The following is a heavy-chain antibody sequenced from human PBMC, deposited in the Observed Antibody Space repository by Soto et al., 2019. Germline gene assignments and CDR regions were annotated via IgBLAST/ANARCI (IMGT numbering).Heavy chain of an antibody. Sequence: GESLKISCKGSGYSFTSYWIGWVRQMPGKGLEWMGIIYPGDSDTRYSPSFKGQVTISADKSISTAYLQWSSLKASDTAMYYCARQEGVKDYYYYGMDVWGQGTTVTVSS. V-gene: IGHV5-51*01. J-gene: IGHJ6*02. D-gene: IGHD2-8*01. CDR2: IYPGDSDT. CDR3: ARQEGVKDYYYYGMDV. CDR1: GYSFTSYW.